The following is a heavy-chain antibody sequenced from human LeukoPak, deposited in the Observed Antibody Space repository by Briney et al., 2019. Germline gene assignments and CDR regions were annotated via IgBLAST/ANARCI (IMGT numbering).Heavy chain of an antibody. J-gene: IGHJ6*03. V-gene: IGHV1-18*01. D-gene: IGHD4-17*01. CDR2: ISAFNGYT. Sequence: ASVNVSCKASGYTFTSYGISWVRQAPGQGLEWMGWISAFNGYTDYPQNFQGRVTLTTDTSTSTAYMELRSLRSDDTAVYYCARDTYTTVTAMDVWGKGTTVTVSS. CDR1: GYTFTSYG. CDR3: ARDTYTTVTAMDV.